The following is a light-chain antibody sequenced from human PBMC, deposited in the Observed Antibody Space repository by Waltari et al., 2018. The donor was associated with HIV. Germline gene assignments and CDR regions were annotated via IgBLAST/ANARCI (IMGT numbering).Light chain of an antibody. J-gene: IGLJ1*01. Sequence: QSVLTQPPSVSAAPGQKVTISCSGRYSKLANNYVSWYQQVPGRAPRLLIHDNEKRPSGIPDRFSASKAGVSATLAITALQRVDEADYYCGTWYSSLSLYVFGTGTTVAVL. CDR2: DNE. V-gene: IGLV1-51*01. CDR1: YSKLANNY. CDR3: GTWYSSLSLYV.